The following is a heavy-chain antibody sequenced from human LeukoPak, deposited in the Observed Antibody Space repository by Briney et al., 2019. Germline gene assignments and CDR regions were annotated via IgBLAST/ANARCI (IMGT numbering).Heavy chain of an antibody. CDR3: AREEEGDAFDI. Sequence: GGSLRLSCAASGFSFSNYWMHWVRQAPGRGLVWVSRINTDGTRTNYADSVKGRFTISRDNAKNTLYLQMNSLRAKDTAVYYCAREEEGDAFDIWGQGTMVTVSS. CDR2: INTDGTRT. J-gene: IGHJ3*02. V-gene: IGHV3-74*01. CDR1: GFSFSNYW.